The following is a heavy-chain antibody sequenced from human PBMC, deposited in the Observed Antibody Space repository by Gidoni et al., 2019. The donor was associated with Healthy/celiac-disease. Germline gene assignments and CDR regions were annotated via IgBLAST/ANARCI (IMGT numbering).Heavy chain of an antibody. V-gene: IGHV3-66*01. CDR3: AREAIAAAGKRGWFDP. J-gene: IGHJ5*02. CDR2: IYRGGST. CDR1: GFTVSSNY. D-gene: IGHD6-13*01. Sequence: EVQLVESGGGLVQPGGSLRLSCAASGFTVSSNYMSWVRQAPGTGLEWVSVIYRGGSTYYADSVKGRFTISRDNSKNTLYLQMNSLRAEDTAVYYFAREAIAAAGKRGWFDPWGQGTLVTVSS.